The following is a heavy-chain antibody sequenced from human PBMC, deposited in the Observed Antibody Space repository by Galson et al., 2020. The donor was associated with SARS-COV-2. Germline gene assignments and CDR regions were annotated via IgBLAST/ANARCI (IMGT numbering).Heavy chain of an antibody. CDR1: GYTLTELS. D-gene: IGHD3-3*01. Sequence: ASVKVSCKVSGYTLTELSMHWVRQAPGKGLEWMGGFDPEDGETIYAQKFQGRVTMTEDTSTDTAYMELSSLRSEDTAVYYCATDPPFATTRCLQGEWLVYWGQGTLVTVSS. V-gene: IGHV1-24*01. CDR3: ATDPPFATTRCLQGEWLVY. CDR2: FDPEDGET. J-gene: IGHJ4*02.